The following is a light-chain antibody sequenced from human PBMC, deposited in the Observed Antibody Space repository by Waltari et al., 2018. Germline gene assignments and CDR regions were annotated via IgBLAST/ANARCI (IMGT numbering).Light chain of an antibody. CDR1: QSVSSY. CDR2: DAS. J-gene: IGKJ1*01. V-gene: IGKV3-11*01. CDR3: QQYFNTPRT. Sequence: EIVLTQSPATLSLSPGERATLSCRASQSVSSYLAWYQQKPGQAPRLLIYDASSRATGIPARFSGSGSGTDFTLTISSLEPEDFAVYYCQQYFNTPRTFGQGTKVEIK.